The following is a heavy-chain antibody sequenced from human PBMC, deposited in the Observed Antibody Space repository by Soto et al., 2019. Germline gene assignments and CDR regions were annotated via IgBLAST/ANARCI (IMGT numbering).Heavy chain of an antibody. V-gene: IGHV3-53*01. D-gene: IGHD6-19*01. CDR2: IYSGGST. Sequence: GGSLRLSCAASGFTVSSNYMSWVRQAPGKGLEWVSVIYSGGSTYYADSVKGRFTISRDNSKNTLFLQMHSLRAEDTAVYYCARGIAVAAFYYYAMDVWGQGTTVTVSS. CDR3: ARGIAVAAFYYYAMDV. CDR1: GFTVSSNY. J-gene: IGHJ6*02.